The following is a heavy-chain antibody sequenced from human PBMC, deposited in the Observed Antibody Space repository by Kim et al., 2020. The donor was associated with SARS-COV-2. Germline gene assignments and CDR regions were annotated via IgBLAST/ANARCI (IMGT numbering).Heavy chain of an antibody. CDR1: GFTFSSYA. CDR2: IYSGGSST. J-gene: IGHJ4*02. V-gene: IGHV3-23*03. Sequence: GGSLRISCAASGFTFSSYAMSWVRQAPGKGLEWVSVIYSGGSSTYYADSVKGRFTISRDNSKNTLYLQMNSLRAEDTAVYYCAKEGRYYDSSGYLGYWGQGTLVTVSS. D-gene: IGHD3-22*01. CDR3: AKEGRYYDSSGYLGY.